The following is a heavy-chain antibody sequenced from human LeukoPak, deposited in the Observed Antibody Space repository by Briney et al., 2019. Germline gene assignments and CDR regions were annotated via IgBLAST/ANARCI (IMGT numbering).Heavy chain of an antibody. Sequence: SETLSLTCTVSGGSISSGDYYWSWIRQPPGKGLEWIGYIYYSGSTNYNPSLKSRVTISVDTSKNQFSLKLSSVTAADTAVYYCARYMATVHAFDIWGQGTMVTVSS. J-gene: IGHJ3*02. CDR3: ARYMATVHAFDI. D-gene: IGHD5-24*01. V-gene: IGHV4-30-4*01. CDR1: GGSISSGDYY. CDR2: IYYSGST.